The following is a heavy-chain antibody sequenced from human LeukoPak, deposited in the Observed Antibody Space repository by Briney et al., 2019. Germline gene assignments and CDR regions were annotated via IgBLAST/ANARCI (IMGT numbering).Heavy chain of an antibody. J-gene: IGHJ4*02. CDR2: IRSKAYGGTT. D-gene: IGHD2-2*01. CDR3: TRDADIVVVPAAFDY. Sequence: GSLRLSCTASGFTFGDYAMSWFRQAPGKGLEWVGFIRSKAYGGTTEYATSVKGRFTISRDDSKSIAYLQMNSLKTEDTAVYYCTRDADIVVVPAAFDYWGQGTLVTVSS. V-gene: IGHV3-49*03. CDR1: GFTFGDYA.